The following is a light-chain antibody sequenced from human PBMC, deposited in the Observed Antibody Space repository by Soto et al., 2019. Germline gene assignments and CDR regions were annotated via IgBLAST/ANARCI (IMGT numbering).Light chain of an antibody. J-gene: IGKJ1*01. V-gene: IGKV1-5*01. CDR2: DAS. CDR1: QGISSW. Sequence: DIQMTQSPSSVSASVGDRVTITCRASQGISSWLAWYQQKPGKAPKLLIYDASSLESGVPQRFSGSGSGTEFTLTISSLQTGDFSTYYCQQYHSYWTFGQGTKVDIK. CDR3: QQYHSYWT.